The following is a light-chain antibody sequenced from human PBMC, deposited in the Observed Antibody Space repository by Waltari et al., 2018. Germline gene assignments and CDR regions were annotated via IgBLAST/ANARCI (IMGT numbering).Light chain of an antibody. CDR3: QQYTSGT. J-gene: IGKJ4*01. Sequence: DIQMTQSPSTLSASVGDRVTITCRASESISTWLAWYQQKPGKAPKLIIYKASDLERGVPSRFSGSGSGTEFTLTISSLQPDDFATYYCQQYTSGTFGGGTKVEIK. CDR1: ESISTW. CDR2: KAS. V-gene: IGKV1-5*03.